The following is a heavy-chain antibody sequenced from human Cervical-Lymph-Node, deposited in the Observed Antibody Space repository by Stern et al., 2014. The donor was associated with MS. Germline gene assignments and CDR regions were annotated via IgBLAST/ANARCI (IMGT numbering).Heavy chain of an antibody. D-gene: IGHD3-10*01. CDR2: IWYDGSNK. CDR3: ARDSAVRAAARNWFDS. CDR1: GFTFSRYG. V-gene: IGHV3-33*01. J-gene: IGHJ5*01. Sequence: QVQLVQSGGGVVQPGRSLRLSCAASGFTFSRYGMHWVRQAPGKGLEWVAAIWYDGSNKYYVDSVKGRFTSSRDNSKNTLYLHMNSLRANDTAVYYCARDSAVRAAARNWFDSWGQGTLGAGAS.